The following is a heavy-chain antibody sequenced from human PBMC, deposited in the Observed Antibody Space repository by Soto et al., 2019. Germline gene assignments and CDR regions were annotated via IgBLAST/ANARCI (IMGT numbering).Heavy chain of an antibody. CDR1: GGTFSSYA. CDR2: IIPISDNT. J-gene: IGHJ6*02. V-gene: IGHV1-69*01. Sequence: QVQLVQSGAEVKKPGSSVKVSCKASGGTFSSYAICWVRQAPGQALECMGGIIPISDNTIYAQKFQGRVTFTADEPTSTAYMELRSLRSEDTAVYNCARSQGSSTSLEIYYYYYYGMDVWGQGTTVTVSS. D-gene: IGHD2-2*01. CDR3: ARSQGSSTSLEIYYYYYYGMDV.